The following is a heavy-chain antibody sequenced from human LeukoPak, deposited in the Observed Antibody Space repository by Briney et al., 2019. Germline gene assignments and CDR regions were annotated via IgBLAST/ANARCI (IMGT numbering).Heavy chain of an antibody. CDR3: ARARKSSGWDNPDY. CDR1: GGSISSGSYY. J-gene: IGHJ4*02. CDR2: IYTSGST. D-gene: IGHD6-19*01. Sequence: SQTLSLTCTVSGGSISSGSYYWGWIRQPAGKGLEWIGRIYTSGSTNYNPSLKSRVTISVDTSKNQFSLKLSSVTAADTAVYYCARARKSSGWDNPDYWGQGTLVTVSS. V-gene: IGHV4-61*02.